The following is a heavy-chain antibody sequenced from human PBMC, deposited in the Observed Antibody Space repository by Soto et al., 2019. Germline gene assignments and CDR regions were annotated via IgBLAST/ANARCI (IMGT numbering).Heavy chain of an antibody. D-gene: IGHD6-19*01. V-gene: IGHV3-30*03. Sequence: PGGSLRLSCAASGFTFSSYGMHWVRQAPGKGLEWVAVISYDGSNKYYADSVKGRFTISRDNSKNTLYLQMNSLRSEDTAVYYCARERTVAGNDYWGQGTLVTVSS. CDR2: ISYDGSNK. CDR1: GFTFSSYG. CDR3: ARERTVAGNDY. J-gene: IGHJ4*02.